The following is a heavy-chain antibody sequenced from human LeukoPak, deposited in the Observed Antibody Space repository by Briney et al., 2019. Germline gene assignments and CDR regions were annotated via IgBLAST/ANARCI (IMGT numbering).Heavy chain of an antibody. Sequence: GGSLRLSCAASGFTISSNYMSWVRQAPGKGLEWVSVIHSGGITYYADSVKGRLTISRDNSKNTLYLQMNSLRAEDTAVYYCARSIPAAGIDFWGQGTLVTVSS. CDR1: GFTISSNY. CDR3: ARSIPAAGIDF. CDR2: IHSGGIT. J-gene: IGHJ4*02. V-gene: IGHV3-53*01. D-gene: IGHD2-2*01.